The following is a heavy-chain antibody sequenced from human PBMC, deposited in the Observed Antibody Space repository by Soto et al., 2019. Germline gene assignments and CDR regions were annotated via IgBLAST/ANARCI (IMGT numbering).Heavy chain of an antibody. D-gene: IGHD5-12*01. CDR2: ISAYNGNT. CDR3: ARDLPPHSGYASDAFDI. Sequence: EASVKVSCKASGYTFTSYGISWVRQAPGQGLERMGWISAYNGNTNYAQKLQGRVTMTTDTSTSTAYMELRSLRSDDTAVYYCARDLPPHSGYASDAFDIWGQGTMVTVSS. V-gene: IGHV1-18*04. J-gene: IGHJ3*02. CDR1: GYTFTSYG.